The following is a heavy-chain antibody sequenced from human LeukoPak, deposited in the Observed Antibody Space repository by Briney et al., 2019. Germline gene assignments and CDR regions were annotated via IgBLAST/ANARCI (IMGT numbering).Heavy chain of an antibody. V-gene: IGHV4-39*01. CDR2: IYYSGST. Sequence: PSETLSLTCTVSGGSISSSSYYWGWIRQPPGKGLGWIGSIYYSGSTYYNPSLKSRVTISVDTSKNQFSLKLSSVTAADTAVYYCARPPLGGSGSLAFDIWGQGTMVTVSS. CDR1: GGSISSSSYY. CDR3: ARPPLGGSGSLAFDI. D-gene: IGHD3-10*01. J-gene: IGHJ3*02.